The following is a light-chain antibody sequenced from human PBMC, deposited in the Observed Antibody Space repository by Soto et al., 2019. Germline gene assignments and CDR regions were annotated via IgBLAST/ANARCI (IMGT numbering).Light chain of an antibody. CDR2: ATS. V-gene: IGKV3-15*01. J-gene: IGKJ1*01. CDR1: QSVVSN. CDR3: QQYNNWPQT. Sequence: VMTQSPGTLSVSPGEGATLSCRASQSVVSNVAWYQQKPGQAPRLLIYATSTRATGIPARFSGSGSGTEFTLTISSLQSEDFAVYYCQQYNNWPQTFSQGTKVDIK.